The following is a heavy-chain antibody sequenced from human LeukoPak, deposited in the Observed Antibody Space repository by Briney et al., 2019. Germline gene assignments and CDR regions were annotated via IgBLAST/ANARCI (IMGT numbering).Heavy chain of an antibody. CDR2: IYHTGST. CDR3: ARDPTSSGYMDV. V-gene: IGHV4-30-2*01. CDR1: GGSISSGGYY. J-gene: IGHJ6*03. Sequence: SETLSLTCTVSGGSISSGGYYWSWIRQPPGKGLEWIGYIYHTGSTYHNPSLKSRVTISVDRSKKQFSLKLSSVTAADTAVYYCARDPTSSGYMDVWGKGTTVTVSS. D-gene: IGHD2-2*01.